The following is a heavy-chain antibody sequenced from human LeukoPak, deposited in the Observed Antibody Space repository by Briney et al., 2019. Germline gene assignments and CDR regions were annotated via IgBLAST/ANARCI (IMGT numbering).Heavy chain of an antibody. CDR1: GFTFSSSA. D-gene: IGHD6-19*01. Sequence: GGSLRLSCAASGFTFSSSAMSWVRQTPGKGLEWVSAISGRDGSTYYADSVKGRFTISRDNSKNTLYLQMNSLRAEDTAVYYCAKSYPSRFLGSGWYYFDYWGQGTLVTVSS. J-gene: IGHJ4*02. V-gene: IGHV3-23*01. CDR3: AKSYPSRFLGSGWYYFDY. CDR2: ISGRDGST.